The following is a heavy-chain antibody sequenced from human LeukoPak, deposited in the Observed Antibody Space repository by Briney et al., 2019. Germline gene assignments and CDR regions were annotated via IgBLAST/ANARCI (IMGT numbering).Heavy chain of an antibody. Sequence: PSETLSLTCTVSGGSISSGSYYWSWIRQPAGKGLEWIGRIYTSGSTNYNPSLKSRVTISVDTSKNQFSLKLSSVTAADTAVYYCARIGLGELSFLPEEAFDIWGQGTMVTVSS. CDR2: IYTSGST. V-gene: IGHV4-61*02. CDR3: ARIGLGELSFLPEEAFDI. D-gene: IGHD3-16*02. CDR1: GGSISSGSYY. J-gene: IGHJ3*02.